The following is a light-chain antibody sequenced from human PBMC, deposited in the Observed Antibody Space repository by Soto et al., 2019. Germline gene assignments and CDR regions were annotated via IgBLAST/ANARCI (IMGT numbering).Light chain of an antibody. Sequence: SYELTQPPSVSVAPGKTARFTCGGNNIGSKSVHWYQQKPGQAPVMVINYDVDRPSGIPERFSGSNSGNTATLTISRVEAGDEADYYCQVWDSTNDHVVSGGGPKVTVL. CDR2: YDV. CDR1: NIGSKS. CDR3: QVWDSTNDHVV. V-gene: IGLV3-21*04. J-gene: IGLJ3*02.